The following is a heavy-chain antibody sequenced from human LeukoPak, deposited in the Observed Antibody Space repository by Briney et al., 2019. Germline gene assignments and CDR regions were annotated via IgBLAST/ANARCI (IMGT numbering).Heavy chain of an antibody. D-gene: IGHD6-13*01. J-gene: IGHJ6*03. V-gene: IGHV3-21*01. CDR3: ARVYTSTWYLGYLHMDV. CDR1: GFTLSSYN. CDR2: ISRRSSDI. Sequence: PGGSLRLSFVASGFTLSSYNMKWVRQAPGKRLEWISRISRRSSDIEYADSVQGRVAISRDIEKKYLYLQMKSLRVKDTAVYYCARVYTSTWYLGYLHMDVWGKGTTVTVSS.